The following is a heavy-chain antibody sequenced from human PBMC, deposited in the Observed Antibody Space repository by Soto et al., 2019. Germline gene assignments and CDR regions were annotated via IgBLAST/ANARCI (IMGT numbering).Heavy chain of an antibody. Sequence: PGGSLRLSCAASGFTFSNYGMHWVRQAPGTGLEWVAVISHDENIKEYTDSVKGRFSISRDNSKNTLYLQMNSLKPEDTAVYYCAKDRWELHFLKGVYYYYGMDVWGQGTTVTVSS. D-gene: IGHD1-26*01. V-gene: IGHV3-30*18. J-gene: IGHJ6*02. CDR1: GFTFSNYG. CDR2: ISHDENIK. CDR3: AKDRWELHFLKGVYYYYGMDV.